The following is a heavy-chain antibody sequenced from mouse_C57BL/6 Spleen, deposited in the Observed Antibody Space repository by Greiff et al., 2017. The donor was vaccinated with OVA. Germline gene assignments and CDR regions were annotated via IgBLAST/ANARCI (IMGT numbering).Heavy chain of an antibody. J-gene: IGHJ2*01. CDR1: GYSFTDSN. V-gene: IGHV1-39*01. Sequence: VQLQQSGAELVKPGASVKISCKASGYSFTDSNMNWVKQSNGKSLEWIGVLNPNYGTTSYNQKFKGKATLTVDQSSSTAYMQLNSLTSEDSAVYYCARYYYGSSYFYYWGQGTTLTVSS. CDR2: LNPNYGTT. CDR3: ARYYYGSSYFYY. D-gene: IGHD1-1*01.